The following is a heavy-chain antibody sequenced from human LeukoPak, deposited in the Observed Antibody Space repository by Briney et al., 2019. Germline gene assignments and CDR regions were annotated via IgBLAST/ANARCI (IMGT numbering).Heavy chain of an antibody. CDR2: INHSGSA. CDR1: GGSFSGYY. CDR3: ARGQGTVTTH. V-gene: IGHV4-34*01. J-gene: IGHJ4*02. D-gene: IGHD4-17*01. Sequence: SETLSLTCAVSGGSFSGYYWTWIRQPPGKGLEWIGEINHSGSANYNPSLKSRVTISLDTSKNQFSLNLSSVTAANTAVYYCARGQGTVTTHWGQGTLVTVSS.